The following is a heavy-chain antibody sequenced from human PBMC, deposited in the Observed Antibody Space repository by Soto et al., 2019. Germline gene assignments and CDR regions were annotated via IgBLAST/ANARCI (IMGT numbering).Heavy chain of an antibody. J-gene: IGHJ4*02. D-gene: IGHD1-26*01. Sequence: QGQLVQSGAEVKKPGASVKVSCKASGYTFNSYVLHWVRQAPGQRLEWMGWINAGNGKTKYSQKLQGRLTFARDTSASTAYMEMSSLRTEDTAVYYCEGENVGGELHKGELEYWGQGTLVTVSS. CDR1: GYTFNSYV. CDR3: EGENVGGELHKGELEY. CDR2: INAGNGKT. V-gene: IGHV1-3*01.